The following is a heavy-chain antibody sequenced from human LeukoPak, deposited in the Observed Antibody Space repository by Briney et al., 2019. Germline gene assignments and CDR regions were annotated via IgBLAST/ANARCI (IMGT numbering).Heavy chain of an antibody. Sequence: SETLSLTCTVSGASISKSYWSWIRQPPGKELEWIGCTFNSGSTRYNPSLGSRVTISEDTSRNQFSLRLTSVTAADTATYYCSRASPGAIYYYGMDVWGHGTTVTVSS. J-gene: IGHJ6*02. D-gene: IGHD2/OR15-2a*01. V-gene: IGHV4-59*01. CDR3: SRASPGAIYYYGMDV. CDR2: TFNSGST. CDR1: GASISKSY.